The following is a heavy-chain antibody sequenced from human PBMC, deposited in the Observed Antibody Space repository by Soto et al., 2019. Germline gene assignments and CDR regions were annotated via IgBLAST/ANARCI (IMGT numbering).Heavy chain of an antibody. D-gene: IGHD6-19*01. CDR2: IYSGGST. J-gene: IGHJ3*01. Sequence: LRLSCAGSGFIVSSYYMSWVRQAPGKGLEWISVIYSGGSTYYADSVKGRFTISRDNSENTLYLQLNSLRAEDTAVYYCAKSGGNGWFADAFDVWGQGTMVTVSS. CDR3: AKSGGNGWFADAFDV. CDR1: GFIVSSYY. V-gene: IGHV3-53*01.